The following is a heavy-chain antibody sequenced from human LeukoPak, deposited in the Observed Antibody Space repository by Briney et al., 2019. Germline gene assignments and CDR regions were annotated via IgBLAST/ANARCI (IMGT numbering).Heavy chain of an antibody. D-gene: IGHD2-8*01. CDR1: GFTFSSYG. Sequence: GGSLRLSCAASGFTFSSYGMHWVRQAPGKALEWVAVISYDGSNKYYADSVKGRFTISRDNSKNTLYLQMNSLRAEDTAVYYCAKERLYALYYFDYWGQGTLVTVSS. CDR3: AKERLYALYYFDY. CDR2: ISYDGSNK. J-gene: IGHJ4*02. V-gene: IGHV3-30*18.